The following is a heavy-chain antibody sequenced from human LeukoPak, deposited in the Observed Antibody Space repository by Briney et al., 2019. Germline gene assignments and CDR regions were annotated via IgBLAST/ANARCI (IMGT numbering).Heavy chain of an antibody. CDR2: INPNSGGT. Sequence: ASVKVSCKASGYTFTGYYMHWVRQAPGQGLEWMGWINPNSGGTNYAQKFQGRVTMTRDTSISTAYMELSGLRSDDTAVYYCARDYVGSSSWYDYWGQGTLVTVSS. V-gene: IGHV1-2*02. CDR1: GYTFTGYY. CDR3: ARDYVGSSSWYDY. D-gene: IGHD6-13*01. J-gene: IGHJ4*02.